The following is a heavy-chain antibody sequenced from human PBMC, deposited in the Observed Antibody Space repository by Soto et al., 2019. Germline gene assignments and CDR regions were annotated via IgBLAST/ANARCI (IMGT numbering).Heavy chain of an antibody. V-gene: IGHV3-21*01. CDR3: ARDLADYDILFLARQLSLYGMDV. J-gene: IGHJ6*02. CDR1: GFTFSSYS. CDR2: ISSSSSYI. D-gene: IGHD3-9*01. Sequence: GGSLRLSCAASGFTFSSYSMNWVRQAPGKGLEWVSSISSSSSYIYYADSVKGRFTISRDNAKNSLYLQMNSLRAEDTAVYYCARDLADYDILFLARQLSLYGMDVWGQGTTVTVSS.